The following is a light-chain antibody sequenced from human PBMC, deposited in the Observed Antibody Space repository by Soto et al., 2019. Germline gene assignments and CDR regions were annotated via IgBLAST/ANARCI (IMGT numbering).Light chain of an antibody. V-gene: IGLV2-8*01. CDR3: SSNVVGTNLKI. Sequence: QSALTQPPSASGSPGQSVTISCTGTYSDVGDSNYVSWYQQHPGKAPKLVIYEVTQRPSGVPDRFSGSRSEHTASLTVSRLLSEDEADYYCSSNVVGTNLKIFGGGTKLPVL. CDR1: YSDVGDSNY. CDR2: EVT. J-gene: IGLJ2*01.